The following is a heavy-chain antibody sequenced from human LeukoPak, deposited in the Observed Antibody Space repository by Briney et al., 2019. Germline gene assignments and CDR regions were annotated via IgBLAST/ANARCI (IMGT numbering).Heavy chain of an antibody. Sequence: SETLSLTCTVSSGSISSYYWSWIRQGPGKGLEWIGYIYASGTTNYNPTNYNPSLKSRVTISVDTSKNQFSLKLSSVTVADTAVYYCARHFGSGSPPGGSWGQGTLVTVSS. J-gene: IGHJ5*02. D-gene: IGHD3-10*01. CDR1: SGSISSYY. CDR2: IYASGTTNYNPT. V-gene: IGHV4-59*08. CDR3: ARHFGSGSPPGGS.